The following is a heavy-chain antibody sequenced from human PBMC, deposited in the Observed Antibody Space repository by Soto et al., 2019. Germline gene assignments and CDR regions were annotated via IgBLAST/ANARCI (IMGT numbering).Heavy chain of an antibody. V-gene: IGHV3-30-3*01. CDR1: GFTFRSYA. CDR3: AADPTSSGWYGAPHY. Sequence: QVQLVESGGGVVQPGRSLRLSCAASGFTFRSYAMHWVRQAPGKGLEWVAVMSYDGTNKYYADSVKGRFTISRDNYKNTPYLQMNTLRAEDTALYYSAADPTSSGWYGAPHYWGQGTRVAVSS. CDR2: MSYDGTNK. D-gene: IGHD6-19*01. J-gene: IGHJ4*02.